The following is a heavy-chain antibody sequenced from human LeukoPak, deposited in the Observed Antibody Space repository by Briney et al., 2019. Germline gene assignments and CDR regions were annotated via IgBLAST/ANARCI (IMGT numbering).Heavy chain of an antibody. V-gene: IGHV1-2*02. CDR2: INPNSGGT. D-gene: IGHD5-18*01. CDR3: ARDQNRGYSYGYLISWFDP. Sequence: GASVKVSCKASGYTFTGYYMHWVRQAPGQGLEWMGWINPNSGGTNYAQKFQGRVTMTRDTSISTAYMELSRLRSDDTPVYYCARDQNRGYSYGYLISWFDPWGQGTLVTVSS. J-gene: IGHJ5*02. CDR1: GYTFTGYY.